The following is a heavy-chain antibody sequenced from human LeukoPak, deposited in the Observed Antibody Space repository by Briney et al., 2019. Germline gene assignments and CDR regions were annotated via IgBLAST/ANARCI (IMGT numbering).Heavy chain of an antibody. D-gene: IGHD1-26*01. Sequence: GGSLRLSCAASGFTFSSYAMSWVRQAPGKGLEWVSTISGSGGSIYYADSVKGRFTISRDNSKNTLYLQMNSLRAEDTAVYYCAKDQAWELQGNYFDYWGQGTLVTVSS. CDR2: ISGSGGSI. J-gene: IGHJ4*02. CDR3: AKDQAWELQGNYFDY. CDR1: GFTFSSYA. V-gene: IGHV3-23*01.